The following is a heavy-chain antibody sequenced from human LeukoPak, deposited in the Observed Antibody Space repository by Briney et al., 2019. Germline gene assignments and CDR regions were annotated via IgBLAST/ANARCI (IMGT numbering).Heavy chain of an antibody. Sequence: GGSLRLSCAASGFTFSSYSMNWVRQAPGKGLEWVSYISSSSSTIYYADSVKGRFTISRDNAKNSLYLQMNSLRAEDTAVYYCARSSWIQLWYPFDYWGQGTQVSVSS. V-gene: IGHV3-48*01. CDR3: ARSSWIQLWYPFDY. CDR1: GFTFSSYS. J-gene: IGHJ4*02. CDR2: ISSSSSTI. D-gene: IGHD5-18*01.